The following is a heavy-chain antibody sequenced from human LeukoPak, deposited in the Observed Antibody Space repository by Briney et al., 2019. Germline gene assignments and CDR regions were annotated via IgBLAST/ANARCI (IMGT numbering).Heavy chain of an antibody. D-gene: IGHD6-19*01. CDR1: GYSFTSYW. CDR2: IYPGGSDT. Sequence: GESLKISCKGSGYSFTSYWIGWVRQMPGKGLEWMGIIYPGGSDTRYSPSFQGQVTISADKSISTAYLQWSSLKASDTAMYYCARPRAVAGTHYGMDVWGQGTTVTVSS. J-gene: IGHJ6*02. CDR3: ARPRAVAGTHYGMDV. V-gene: IGHV5-51*01.